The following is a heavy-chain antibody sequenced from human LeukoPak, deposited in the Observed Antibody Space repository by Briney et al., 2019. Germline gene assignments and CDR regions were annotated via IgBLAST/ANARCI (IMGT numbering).Heavy chain of an antibody. CDR1: GFTFSSYS. D-gene: IGHD4-23*01. CDR2: ISSSSSFI. Sequence: PGGSLRLSCAASGFTFSSYSMNWVRQAPGKGLEWVSSISSSSSFIYYADSVKGRFTISRANAKNSLYLQMNSLRAEDTAVYYCAKSGGNADFDYWGQGTLVTVSS. CDR3: AKSGGNADFDY. J-gene: IGHJ4*02. V-gene: IGHV3-21*01.